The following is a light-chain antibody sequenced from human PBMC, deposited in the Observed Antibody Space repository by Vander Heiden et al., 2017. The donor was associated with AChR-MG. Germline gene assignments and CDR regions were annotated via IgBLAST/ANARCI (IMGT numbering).Light chain of an antibody. Sequence: QSAPTQLSSVSGSPGQSFTISCTGTSSDVGGYNYVSWYQQHPGKAPKLMIYDVSNRPSGVSNRFSGSKAGNTASLTISGLQAEDEADYYCSSYTSSSLGVFGGGTKLTVL. J-gene: IGLJ2*01. CDR3: SSYTSSSLGV. CDR1: SSDVGGYNY. CDR2: DVS. V-gene: IGLV2-14*03.